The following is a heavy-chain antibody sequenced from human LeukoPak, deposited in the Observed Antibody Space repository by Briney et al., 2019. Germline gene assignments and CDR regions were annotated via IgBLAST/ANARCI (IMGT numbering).Heavy chain of an antibody. D-gene: IGHD3-10*01. CDR3: ASPYGSGSYLGY. CDR2: IYYSGST. J-gene: IGHJ4*02. Sequence: SETLSLTCTVSGGSISSSSYYWGWIRQPPGKGLEWIGSIYYSGSTYYNPSLKSRVTISVGTSKNQFSLKLSSVTAADTAVYYCASPYGSGSYLGYWGQGTLVTVSS. CDR1: GGSISSSSYY. V-gene: IGHV4-39*01.